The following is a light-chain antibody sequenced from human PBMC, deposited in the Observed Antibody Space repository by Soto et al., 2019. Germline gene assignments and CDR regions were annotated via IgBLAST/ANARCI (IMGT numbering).Light chain of an antibody. CDR2: DAS. V-gene: IGKV1D-13*01. Sequence: AIQLTQSPSSLSASVGDRVTITCRASQGISSALAWYQQKPGKAPKLLIYDASSLESGVPSRFSGSGSGTEFTLTISSLQPEDFATYYCQQFNNYAITFGPGTKVDIK. J-gene: IGKJ3*01. CDR3: QQFNNYAIT. CDR1: QGISSA.